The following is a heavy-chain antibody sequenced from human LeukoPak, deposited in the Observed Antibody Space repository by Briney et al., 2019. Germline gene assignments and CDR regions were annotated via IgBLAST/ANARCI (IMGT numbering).Heavy chain of an antibody. J-gene: IGHJ4*02. V-gene: IGHV4-34*01. Sequence: SETLSPTCAVYGGSFSGYYWSWIRQPPGKGLEWIGEIHNSGTTNYNPSLNSRVTISEDTSKNQFYLNLSSVTAADTAVYYCARRYYYNLGSFPFDFWGQGTLVTVSS. D-gene: IGHD3-10*01. CDR2: IHNSGTT. CDR1: GGSFSGYY. CDR3: ARRYYYNLGSFPFDF.